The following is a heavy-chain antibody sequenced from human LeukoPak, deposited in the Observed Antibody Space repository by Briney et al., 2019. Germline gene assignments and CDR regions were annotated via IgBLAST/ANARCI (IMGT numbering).Heavy chain of an antibody. CDR1: GGSFSGYY. Sequence: SETLSLTCAVYGGSFSGYYWSWIRQPPGKGLEWIGEINHSGSTNYNPSLKSRVTISVDTSKNQFSLKLSSVTAADTAVYYCARRTGYCSSTSCYMAFDIWGQGTMVTVSS. V-gene: IGHV4-34*01. D-gene: IGHD2-2*02. CDR3: ARRTGYCSSTSCYMAFDI. J-gene: IGHJ3*02. CDR2: INHSGST.